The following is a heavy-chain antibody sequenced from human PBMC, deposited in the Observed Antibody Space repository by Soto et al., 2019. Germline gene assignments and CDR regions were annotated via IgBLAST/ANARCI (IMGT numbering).Heavy chain of an antibody. CDR3: AITLGYCSGGSSYSGTSTGAFDI. Sequence: PSETLSLTCTVSGGSISSGDYYWSWIRQPPGKGLEWIGYIYYSGSTYYNPSLKSRVTISVDTSKNQFSLKLSSVTAEDTAVSYCAITLGYCSGGSSYSGTSTGAFDISGQ. J-gene: IGHJ3*02. V-gene: IGHV4-30-4*01. CDR1: GGSISSGDYY. D-gene: IGHD2-15*01. CDR2: IYYSGST.